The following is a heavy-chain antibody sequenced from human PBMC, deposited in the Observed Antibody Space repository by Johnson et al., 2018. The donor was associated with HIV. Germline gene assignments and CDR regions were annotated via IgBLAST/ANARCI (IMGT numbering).Heavy chain of an antibody. CDR1: GFTFSNHN. D-gene: IGHD2-8*02. CDR2: INQIGNDK. J-gene: IGHJ3*02. Sequence: VQLVEFGGGLVQPGGSLRLSCAVSGFTFSNHNMTCVRQAPGKGLEWVANINQIGNDKYYVASVKGRFTISRDNAQNLLYLQMNSLRDEDTAVYYCGRESTGAGTAFDIWGQGTMVTVSS. CDR3: GRESTGAGTAFDI. V-gene: IGHV3-7*01.